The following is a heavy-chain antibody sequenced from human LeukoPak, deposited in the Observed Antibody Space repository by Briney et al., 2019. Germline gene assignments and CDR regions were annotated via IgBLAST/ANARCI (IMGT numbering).Heavy chain of an antibody. Sequence: ASVKVSCKASGYTFTSYDINWVRQATGQGLEWMGWMNPNSGNTGYAQKFQGRVTMTRNTSISTAYMELSRLRSDDTAVYYCAREYYYDSSGYYGSGIDYWGQGTLVTVSS. CDR2: MNPNSGNT. CDR1: GYTFTSYD. V-gene: IGHV1-8*01. CDR3: AREYYYDSSGYYGSGIDY. D-gene: IGHD3-22*01. J-gene: IGHJ4*02.